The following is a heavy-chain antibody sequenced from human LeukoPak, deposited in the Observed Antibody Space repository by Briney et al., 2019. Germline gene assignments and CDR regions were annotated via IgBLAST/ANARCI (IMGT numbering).Heavy chain of an antibody. CDR2: IIPIFGTA. D-gene: IGHD1-20*01. J-gene: IGHJ3*02. V-gene: IGHV1-69*05. CDR1: GGTFSSYA. CDR3: ARGSITGTYATAFDI. Sequence: SVKVSCKASGGTFSSYAISWVRQAPGQGLEWMGGIIPIFGTANYAQKFQGRVTITTDESTSTAYMELSSLRSEDTTVYYCARGSITGTYATAFDIWGQGTMVTVSS.